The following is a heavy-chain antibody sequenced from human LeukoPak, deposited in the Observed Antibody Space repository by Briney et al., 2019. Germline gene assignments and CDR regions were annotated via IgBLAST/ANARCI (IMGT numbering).Heavy chain of an antibody. CDR1: GFTFSSYW. V-gene: IGHV3-7*02. Sequence: GGSLRLSCAASGFTFSSYWMSWVRQAPGKGLEWVANIKQDGSEKYYVGSVKGRFTISRDNAENSLFLQMNSLRAEETAVYYCASGEYYYDGGYWGRGTLVTVSS. D-gene: IGHD3-22*01. CDR2: IKQDGSEK. J-gene: IGHJ4*02. CDR3: ASGEYYYDGGY.